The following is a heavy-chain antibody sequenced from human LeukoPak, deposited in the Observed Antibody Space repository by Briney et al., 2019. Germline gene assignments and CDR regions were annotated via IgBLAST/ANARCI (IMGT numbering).Heavy chain of an antibody. CDR3: ARVYGSGYDFRGAFDI. D-gene: IGHD5-12*01. V-gene: IGHV4-61*01. CDR2: IYYSGSS. CDR1: GGSISSGSYY. J-gene: IGHJ3*02. Sequence: SQTLSLTCTVSGGSISSGSYYWSWIRQPPGKGLEWIGYIYYSGSSNYNPSLKSRVTISVDTSKNQFSLKLSSVTAADTAVYYCARVYGSGYDFRGAFDIWGQGTMVTVSS.